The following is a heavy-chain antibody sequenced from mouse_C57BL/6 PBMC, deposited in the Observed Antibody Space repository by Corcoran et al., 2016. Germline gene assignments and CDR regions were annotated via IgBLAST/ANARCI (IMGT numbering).Heavy chain of an antibody. CDR2: INPNNGGT. V-gene: IGHV1-18*01. J-gene: IGHJ4*01. CDR3: ARRGDYYRSSSYAMDY. D-gene: IGHD1-1*01. CDR1: GYTFTDYN. Sequence: EVQLQQSGPELVKPGASVKIPCKASGYTFTDYNMDWVKQSHGKSLEWIGDINPNNGGTIYNQKFKGKATLTVDKSSSTAYMELRSLTSEDTAVYYCARRGDYYRSSSYAMDYWGQGTSVTVSS.